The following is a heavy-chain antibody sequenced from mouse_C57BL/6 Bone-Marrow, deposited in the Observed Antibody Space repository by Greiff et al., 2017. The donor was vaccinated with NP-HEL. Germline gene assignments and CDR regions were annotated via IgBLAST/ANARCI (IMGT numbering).Heavy chain of an antibody. V-gene: IGHV1-59*01. Sequence: QVQLQQPGAELVRPGNSVKLSCKASGYTFTSYWLHWVKQRPGQGLEWIGVIDPSDSYTNYNQKFKGKATLTVDTSSSTAYMQLSSLTSEDSAVYYYARGGNRDYYGSSYRYFDVWGTGTTVTVSS. D-gene: IGHD1-1*01. J-gene: IGHJ1*03. CDR1: GYTFTSYW. CDR2: IDPSDSYT. CDR3: ARGGNRDYYGSSYRYFDV.